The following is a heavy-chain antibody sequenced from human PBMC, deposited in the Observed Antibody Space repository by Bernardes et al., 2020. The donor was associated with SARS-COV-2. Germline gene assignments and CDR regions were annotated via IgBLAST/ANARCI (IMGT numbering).Heavy chain of an antibody. CDR1: GFALSSYC. CDR2: IKGDGSDT. J-gene: IGHJ6*02. Sequence: GGSLRLSCAASGFALSSYCMHWVRQVPGEGLVWVSRIKGDGSDTIYADSVKGRFTISSDSSKNTVYLQMNSLRVEDTGVYYCARKSGHDYGMDVWGQGTTVAVSS. D-gene: IGHD5-12*01. CDR3: ARKSGHDYGMDV. V-gene: IGHV3-74*01.